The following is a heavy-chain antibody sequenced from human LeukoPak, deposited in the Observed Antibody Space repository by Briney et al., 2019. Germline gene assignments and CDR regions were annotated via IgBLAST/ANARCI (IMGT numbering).Heavy chain of an antibody. V-gene: IGHV4-59*01. CDR3: ATYNYGREGDDAFDI. Sequence: SETLSLTCTVSGGSISSYYWSWIRQPPGKGLEWIGNFYYSGSTNYNPSLKSRVTISVDTSKNQFSLKLSSVTAADTAVYYCATYNYGREGDDAFDIWGQVTMVTVSS. J-gene: IGHJ3*02. CDR1: GGSISSYY. CDR2: FYYSGST. D-gene: IGHD3-10*01.